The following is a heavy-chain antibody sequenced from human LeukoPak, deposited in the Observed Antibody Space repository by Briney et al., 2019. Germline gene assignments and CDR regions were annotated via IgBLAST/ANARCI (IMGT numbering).Heavy chain of an antibody. V-gene: IGHV4-34*01. Sequence: PSETLSLTSAVYGGSFSGYYWSWIRQPPGKGLEWIGEINHSGSTNYNPSLKSLVTISVDTSKNQFSLKLSSVTAADTAVYYCAREEGMIVVVTHYFDYWGQGTLVTVSS. CDR3: AREEGMIVVVTHYFDY. D-gene: IGHD3-22*01. J-gene: IGHJ4*02. CDR1: GGSFSGYY. CDR2: INHSGST.